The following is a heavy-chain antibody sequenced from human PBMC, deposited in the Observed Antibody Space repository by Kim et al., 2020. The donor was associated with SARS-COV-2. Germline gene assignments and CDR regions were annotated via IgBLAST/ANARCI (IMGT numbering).Heavy chain of an antibody. J-gene: IGHJ6*02. V-gene: IGHV3-30-3*01. Sequence: GGSLRLSCAASGFTFSSYAMHWVRQAPGKGLEWVAVISYDGNNKYYADSVKGRFTISRDNSKNTLSLQMNSLRAEDMAVYYSARAESYYYGMDVWGQGTT. CDR1: GFTFSSYA. CDR3: ARAESYYYGMDV. CDR2: ISYDGNNK.